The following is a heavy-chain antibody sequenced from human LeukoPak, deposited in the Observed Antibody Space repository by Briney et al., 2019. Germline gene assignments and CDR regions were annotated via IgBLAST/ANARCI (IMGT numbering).Heavy chain of an antibody. V-gene: IGHV1-2*02. CDR3: ASGYRFRN. Sequence: EASVEVSCKASGYPFTDYYMPWVRQAPGQGLEWMGCINPNRGGTDYAQKFQGRVTMTRDTSISTAYMELSRLRYDDTAVYYCASGYRFRNWGQGTLVTVSS. CDR1: GYPFTDYY. CDR2: INPNRGGT. J-gene: IGHJ4*02. D-gene: IGHD5-18*01.